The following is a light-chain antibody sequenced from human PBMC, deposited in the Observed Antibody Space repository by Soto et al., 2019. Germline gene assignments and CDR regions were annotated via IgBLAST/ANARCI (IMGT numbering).Light chain of an antibody. V-gene: IGKV1-5*01. CDR2: AAS. CDR1: QTISSW. Sequence: DIQMTQSPSNVSGSIRDRVTITCRASQTISSWLAWYQQKPGKAPKLLIYAASTLQSGVPSRFSGSGSGTEFTLTISSLQPDDFATYYCQQYNSYSLPFGQGTNVDI. CDR3: QQYNSYSLP. J-gene: IGKJ1*01.